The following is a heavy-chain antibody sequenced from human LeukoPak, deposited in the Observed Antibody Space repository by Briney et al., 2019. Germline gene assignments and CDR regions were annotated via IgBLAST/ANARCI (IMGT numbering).Heavy chain of an antibody. D-gene: IGHD6-19*01. Sequence: SGGSLRLSCAASGFTFSSYAMSWVRQAPGKGLEWVSAISGSGGSTYYADSVKGRFTISRDNSKNTLYLQMNSLRAEDTAVYYCAQDRRAVACQDYWGQGTLVTVSS. CDR1: GFTFSSYA. J-gene: IGHJ4*02. CDR2: ISGSGGST. CDR3: AQDRRAVACQDY. V-gene: IGHV3-23*01.